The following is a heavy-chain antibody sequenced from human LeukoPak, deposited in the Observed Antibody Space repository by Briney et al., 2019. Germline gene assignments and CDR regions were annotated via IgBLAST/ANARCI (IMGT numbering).Heavy chain of an antibody. D-gene: IGHD1-26*01. CDR2: MTTSGNTI. J-gene: IGHJ4*02. V-gene: IGHV3-48*02. CDR1: GITFSGYS. Sequence: GGSLRLSCVVSGITFSGYSMIWVRQAPGKGLEWLSFMTTSGNTIFYAESVKDRFTISKDNAKKSLYLQMNSLRDEDTAVYYCARVGGATAVTMYFEYWGQGTLVTVTS. CDR3: ARVGGATAVTMYFEY.